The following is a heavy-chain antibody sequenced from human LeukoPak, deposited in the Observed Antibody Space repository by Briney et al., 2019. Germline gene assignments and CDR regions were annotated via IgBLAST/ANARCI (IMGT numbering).Heavy chain of an antibody. V-gene: IGHV3-30*18. Sequence: GGSLRLSCAASGFTFSSYGMHWVRQAPGKGLEWVAVISYDGSNKYYADSVKGRFTISRDNSKNTLYLQMNSLRAEDTAVYYCAKLREDGYNYRDDAFDIWGQGTMVTVSS. D-gene: IGHD5-24*01. J-gene: IGHJ3*02. CDR3: AKLREDGYNYRDDAFDI. CDR2: ISYDGSNK. CDR1: GFTFSSYG.